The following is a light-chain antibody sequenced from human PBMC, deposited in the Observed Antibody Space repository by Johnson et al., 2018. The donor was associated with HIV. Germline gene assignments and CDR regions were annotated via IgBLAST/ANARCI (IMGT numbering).Light chain of an antibody. CDR3: GTWDSSLTAFYV. CDR1: SSNIGNNY. Sequence: QSVLTQPPSVSAAPGQKVTISCSGSSSNIGNNYVSWYQQLPGTAPKLLIYDNNKRPSVIPDRFSGSKSGTSATLGITGLQTGDEADDYCGTWDSSLTAFYVFGTGTNCTVL. J-gene: IGLJ1*01. CDR2: DNN. V-gene: IGLV1-51*01.